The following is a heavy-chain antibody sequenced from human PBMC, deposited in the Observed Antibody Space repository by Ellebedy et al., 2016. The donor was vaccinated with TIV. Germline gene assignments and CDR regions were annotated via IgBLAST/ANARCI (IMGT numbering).Heavy chain of an antibody. CDR3: ARTRWPAYFDY. J-gene: IGHJ4*02. CDR2: INAGNGNT. V-gene: IGHV1-3*01. D-gene: IGHD2-15*01. CDR1: GYTFTSYA. Sequence: ASAKVSCXASGYTFTSYAMHWVRQAPGQRLEWMGWINAGNGNTKYSQKFQGRVTITRDTSASTAYMELSSLRSEDTAVYYCARTRWPAYFDYWGQGTLVTVSS.